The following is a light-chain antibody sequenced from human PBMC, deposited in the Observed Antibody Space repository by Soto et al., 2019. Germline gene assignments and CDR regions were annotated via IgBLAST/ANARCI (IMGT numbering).Light chain of an antibody. J-gene: IGLJ2*01. V-gene: IGLV1-36*01. CDR3: AAWDDRLNGVI. CDR2: QDD. CDR1: SSNIGNNG. Sequence: QSVLTQPPSVSEAPRQRVTISCSGSSSNIGNNGVNWYQQLPGKAPKLLIYQDDLLPSGVSDRFSGSKSGTSASLAISGLQSEDEADYYCAAWDDRLNGVIFGGGTKVTVL.